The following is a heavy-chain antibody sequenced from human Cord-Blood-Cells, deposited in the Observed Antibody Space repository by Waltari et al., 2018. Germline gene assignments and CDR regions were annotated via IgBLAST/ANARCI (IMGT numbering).Heavy chain of an antibody. V-gene: IGHV1-18*01. CDR3: ARVKGEVYYGSGSYDY. J-gene: IGHJ4*02. CDR1: GYTFTSYG. D-gene: IGHD3-10*01. Sequence: QVQLVQSGAEVKKPGASVKVSCTASGYTFTSYGISWVRRAPGQGLEWMGWISAYNGNTNDAQKLQGRVTMTTDTSTSTAYMELRSLRSDDTAVYYCARVKGEVYYGSGSYDYWGQGTLVTVSS. CDR2: ISAYNGNT.